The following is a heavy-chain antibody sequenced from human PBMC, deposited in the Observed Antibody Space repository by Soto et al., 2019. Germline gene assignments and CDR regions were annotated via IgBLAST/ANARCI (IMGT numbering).Heavy chain of an antibody. Sequence: PSETLSLTCTVSGGSISSGGYYWSWIRQHPGKGLEWIGYIYYSGSTYYNPSLKSRVTISVDTSKNQFSLKLSSVTAADTAVYYCARARRSDAYYDFWTGFYGMDVWGQGTTVTVSS. J-gene: IGHJ6*02. CDR2: IYYSGST. CDR3: ARARRSDAYYDFWTGFYGMDV. CDR1: GGSISSGGYY. V-gene: IGHV4-31*03. D-gene: IGHD3-3*01.